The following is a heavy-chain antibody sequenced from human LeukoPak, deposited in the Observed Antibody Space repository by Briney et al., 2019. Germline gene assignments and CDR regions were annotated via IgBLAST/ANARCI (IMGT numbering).Heavy chain of an antibody. V-gene: IGHV4-59*01. CDR1: GGSISSYY. CDR2: IYYSGST. CDR3: ARGNYYGSGSMDV. Sequence: SETLSLTCTVSGGSISSYYWSWIRQPPGQGLEWIGYIYYSGSTNYNPSLKSRVTMAVDTSNNHFSLKLSSVTAADTAVYYCARGNYYGSGSMDVWGKGTTVTVSS. D-gene: IGHD3-10*01. J-gene: IGHJ6*03.